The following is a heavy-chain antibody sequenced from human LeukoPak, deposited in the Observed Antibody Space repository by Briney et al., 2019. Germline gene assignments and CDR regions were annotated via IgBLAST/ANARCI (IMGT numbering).Heavy chain of an antibody. CDR1: GYIFSHYG. J-gene: IGHJ3*02. Sequence: GGSLRLSCAPSGYIFSHYGMDWVRQAPGKGLEWVAVIWYDGSKKEYADSVKGRFTISRDNSKNTLYLQMNSLRAEDTAVYYCAKDYIHIGSSGLHTGAFDIWGQGTMVTVSS. CDR2: IWYDGSKK. V-gene: IGHV3-33*06. D-gene: IGHD2-21*01. CDR3: AKDYIHIGSSGLHTGAFDI.